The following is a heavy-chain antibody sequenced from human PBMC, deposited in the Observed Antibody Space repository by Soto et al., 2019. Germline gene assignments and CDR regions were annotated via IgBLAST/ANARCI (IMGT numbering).Heavy chain of an antibody. CDR3: ARADYYGSGSHENDYYYYGMDV. CDR1: GFTFSSYW. D-gene: IGHD3-10*01. V-gene: IGHV3-7*05. CDR2: IKQDGSEK. Sequence: GGSLRLSCAASGFTFSSYWMSWVRQAPGKGLEWVANIKQDGSEKYYVDSVKGRFTISRDNAKNSLYLQMNSLRAEDTAVYYCARADYYGSGSHENDYYYYGMDVWGQGTTVTVSS. J-gene: IGHJ6*02.